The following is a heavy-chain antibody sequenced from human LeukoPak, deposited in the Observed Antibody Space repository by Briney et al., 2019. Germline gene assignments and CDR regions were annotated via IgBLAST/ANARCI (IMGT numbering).Heavy chain of an antibody. V-gene: IGHV3-74*01. D-gene: IGHD3-22*01. CDR2: INSDGSTT. CDR3: ARKFVGYDSTAYFAY. CDR1: GFTFSSYW. J-gene: IGHJ4*02. Sequence: GGSLRLSCAASGFTFSSYWMHWVRQAPGEGVVWVSRINSDGSTTNYADSVKGGFTISRDNAKNTLYLQMNSLRAEDTAVYYCARKFVGYDSTAYFAYWGQGTLVTVSS.